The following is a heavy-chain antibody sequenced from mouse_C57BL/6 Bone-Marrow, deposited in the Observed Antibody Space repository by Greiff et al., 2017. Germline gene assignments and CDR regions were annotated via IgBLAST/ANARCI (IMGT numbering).Heavy chain of an antibody. CDR3: ARKAYYSNPGAMDY. Sequence: QVQLQQSGAELVRPGTSVKVSCKASGYAFTNYLIEWVKQRPGQGLEWIGVINPGSGGTNYNEKFKGKATLTADKSSSTACMQLSSLTSEDSAVYFCARKAYYSNPGAMDYWGQGTSVTVSS. J-gene: IGHJ4*01. D-gene: IGHD2-5*01. V-gene: IGHV1-54*01. CDR1: GYAFTNYL. CDR2: INPGSGGT.